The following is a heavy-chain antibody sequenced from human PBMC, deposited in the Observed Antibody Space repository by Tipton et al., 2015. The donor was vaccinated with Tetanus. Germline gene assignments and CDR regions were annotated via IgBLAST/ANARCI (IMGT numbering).Heavy chain of an antibody. CDR2: IYDNGNT. Sequence: LRLSCTVSGGTTATGGYSWNCIRQHPGKGLEWIGYIYDNGNTLYNPSLESRVSISIDASKIQFSLKLTTVTAADTAVYYCARHHPPRGFPYGGLHPWGQGTLVTVSS. D-gene: IGHD3-16*01. CDR1: GGTTATGGYS. V-gene: IGHV4-31*02. J-gene: IGHJ5*02. CDR3: ARHHPPRGFPYGGLHP.